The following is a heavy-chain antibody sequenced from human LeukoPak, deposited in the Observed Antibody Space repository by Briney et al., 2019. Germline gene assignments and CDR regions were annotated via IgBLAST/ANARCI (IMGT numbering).Heavy chain of an antibody. Sequence: GGSLRLSCAASGFTFSSYDMHWVRQALGKGLEWVSSIGTAGDTYYPGSVKGRFTISRENAKNSLYLQMNSLRAGDTAVYYCARVLGSGTYGLDVWGQGTTATVSS. J-gene: IGHJ6*02. CDR1: GFTFSSYD. D-gene: IGHD3-10*01. CDR2: IGTAGDT. V-gene: IGHV3-13*04. CDR3: ARVLGSGTYGLDV.